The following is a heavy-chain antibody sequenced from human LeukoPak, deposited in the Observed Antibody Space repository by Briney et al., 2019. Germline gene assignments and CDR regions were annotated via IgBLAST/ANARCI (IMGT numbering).Heavy chain of an antibody. D-gene: IGHD3-22*01. V-gene: IGHV3-30*03. Sequence: GGSLRLSCAASGFTFSSYGMHWVRQAPGKGLEWVAVISYDGSNKYYADSVKGRFTISRDNSKNTLYLQMNSLRAEDTAVYYCAREEDYYDSSGYLWGQGTLVTVSS. CDR1: GFTFSSYG. J-gene: IGHJ4*02. CDR3: AREEDYYDSSGYL. CDR2: ISYDGSNK.